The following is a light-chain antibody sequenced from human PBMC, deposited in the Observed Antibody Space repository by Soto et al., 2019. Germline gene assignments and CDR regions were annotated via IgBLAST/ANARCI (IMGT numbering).Light chain of an antibody. CDR3: SSYAGSNNDV. CDR2: EVT. CDR1: SSDIGGSNY. Sequence: QSVLTQPASVSGSPGQSITISCTGTSSDIGGSNYVSWYQQHPGKAPKLIIYEVTNRPSGVSDRFSGSKSDNTASLIISGLQAEDEAHYYCSSYAGSNNDVFGTGTKVTVL. V-gene: IGLV2-14*01. J-gene: IGLJ1*01.